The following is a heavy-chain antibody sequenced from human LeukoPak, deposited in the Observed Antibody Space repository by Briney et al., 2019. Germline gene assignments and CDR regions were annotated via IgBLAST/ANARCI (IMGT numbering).Heavy chain of an antibody. CDR1: GFTFSTYA. CDR2: VANSGVDT. J-gene: IGHJ4*02. CDR3: AKSHSVAQRGYFDY. V-gene: IGHV3-23*01. D-gene: IGHD4-23*01. Sequence: PGGSLRLSCAASGFTFSTYAMSWVRQAPGKGLEWVSTVANSGVDTYYADSVRGRFTISRDNSGNTVYLQINSLRAEDTAVYYCAKSHSVAQRGYFDYWGQGTLVTVSS.